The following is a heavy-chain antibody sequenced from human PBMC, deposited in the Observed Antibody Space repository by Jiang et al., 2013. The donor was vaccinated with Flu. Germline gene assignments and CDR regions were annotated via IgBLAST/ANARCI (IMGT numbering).Heavy chain of an antibody. V-gene: IGHV7-4-1*02. CDR3: ARIVFSVDPPYSYYFDY. CDR2: INTNTGNP. CDR1: FTSYA. D-gene: IGHD3-22*01. J-gene: IGHJ4*02. Sequence: FTSYAMNWVRQAPGQGLEWMGWINTNTGNPTYAQGFTGRFVFSLDTSVSTAYLQISSLKAEDTAVYYCARIVFSVDPPYSYYFDYWGQGTLVTVSS.